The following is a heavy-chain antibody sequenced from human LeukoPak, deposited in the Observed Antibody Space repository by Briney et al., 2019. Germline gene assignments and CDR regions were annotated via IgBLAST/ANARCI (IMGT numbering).Heavy chain of an antibody. V-gene: IGHV4-59*01. CDR1: GGSINSYY. CDR2: IYSSGNT. CDR3: ARGRANYDSTGYYY. D-gene: IGHD3-22*01. J-gene: IGHJ4*02. Sequence: SETLSLTCSDSGGSINSYYWTWIRQPPGKGLEWIGHIYSSGNTKYNPSLKSRVTITIDTSKNQFSLKLTSVIAADTAVYYCARGRANYDSTGYYYWGQGILVTVSS.